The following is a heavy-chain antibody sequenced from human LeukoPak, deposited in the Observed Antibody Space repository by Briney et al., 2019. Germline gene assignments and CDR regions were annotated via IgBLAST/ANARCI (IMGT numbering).Heavy chain of an antibody. CDR3: ARVGILTGYPFDY. J-gene: IGHJ4*02. Sequence: GGSLRLSCAASGFTVSSNYMSWVRQAPGKGLEWVSVIYSGGSTYYADSVKGRFTISRDNSKNTLYLQMNSLRAEDTAVYYCARVGILTGYPFDYWGQGTLVTVSS. V-gene: IGHV3-66*01. CDR2: IYSGGST. D-gene: IGHD3-9*01. CDR1: GFTVSSNY.